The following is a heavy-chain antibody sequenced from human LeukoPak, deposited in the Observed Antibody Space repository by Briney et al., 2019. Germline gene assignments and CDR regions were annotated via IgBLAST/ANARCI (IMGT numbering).Heavy chain of an antibody. V-gene: IGHV3-23*01. J-gene: IGHJ4*02. CDR3: ASLSGDYYDSSGPQFDY. D-gene: IGHD3-22*01. Sequence: GGSLRLSCAASGFTFSSYSMNWVRQAPGKGLEWISAISGSGGSTKYADSVKGRFTTSRDNSKNTLSLQMNSLRAEDTAVYYCASLSGDYYDSSGPQFDYWGQGTLVTVSS. CDR2: ISGSGGST. CDR1: GFTFSSYS.